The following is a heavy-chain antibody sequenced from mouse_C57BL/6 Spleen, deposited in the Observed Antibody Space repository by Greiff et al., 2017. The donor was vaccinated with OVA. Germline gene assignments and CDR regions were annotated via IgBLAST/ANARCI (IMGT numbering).Heavy chain of an antibody. D-gene: IGHD4-1*01. CDR2: IYPGDGDT. V-gene: IGHV1-82*01. J-gene: IGHJ2*01. Sequence: ESGPELVKPGASVKISCKASGYAFSSSWMNWVKQRPGKGLEWIGLIYPGDGDTKYNGKFKGKATLTADKSSSTAYMQLSRLTSEDSAVYCCAKLGFDYWGQGTTLTVSS. CDR3: AKLGFDY. CDR1: GYAFSSSW.